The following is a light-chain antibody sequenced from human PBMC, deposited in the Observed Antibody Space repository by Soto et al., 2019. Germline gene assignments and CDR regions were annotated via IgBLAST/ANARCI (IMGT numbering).Light chain of an antibody. J-gene: IGKJ5*01. V-gene: IGKV3-20*01. CDR3: QQYSSSPPIT. CDR1: QTVRNNY. CDR2: GAS. Sequence: EFVLTQSPGTLSLSPGERATLSCRASQTVRNNYLAWYQQKPGQAPRLLIYGASSRATGIPDRFSGSGSETDFTLTISRLEPEDFAVYYCQQYSSSPPITFGQGTRLEIK.